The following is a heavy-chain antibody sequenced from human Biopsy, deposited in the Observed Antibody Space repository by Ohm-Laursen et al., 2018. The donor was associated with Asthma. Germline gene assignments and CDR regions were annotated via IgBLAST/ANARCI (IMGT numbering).Heavy chain of an antibody. CDR3: ARGDSSNWSHYYFDY. CDR1: GFAVSRDH. D-gene: IGHD3-22*01. V-gene: IGHV3-53*01. CDR2: IYSGGTS. J-gene: IGHJ4*02. Sequence: LRLSCAVSGFAVSRDHMFWVRQAPGKGLEWVSVIYSGGTSHTADSVRGRFTISRDYSKNTLYLQMHSLRAEDTAVYYCARGDSSNWSHYYFDYWGQGTLVTVSS.